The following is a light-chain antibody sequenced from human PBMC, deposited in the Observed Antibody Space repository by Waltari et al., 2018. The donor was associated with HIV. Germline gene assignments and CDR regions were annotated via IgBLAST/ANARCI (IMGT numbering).Light chain of an antibody. CDR3: QSTDRSGTWV. V-gene: IGLV3-25*03. J-gene: IGLJ3*02. CDR2: KDK. Sequence: ELTQPPSVSVSPGQTARITCSGNELPKRYSHWFRQKPGQAPIVLICKDKERPSGISQRISASKSGTTVTLSISDVQAEDEGDYFCQSTDRSGTWVFGGGT. CDR1: ELPKRY.